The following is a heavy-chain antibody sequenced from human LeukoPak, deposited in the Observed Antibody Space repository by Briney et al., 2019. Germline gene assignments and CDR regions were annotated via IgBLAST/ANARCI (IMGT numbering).Heavy chain of an antibody. V-gene: IGHV3-23*01. CDR3: ARAYLNDYSNYFDY. J-gene: IGHJ4*02. Sequence: GGSLRLSCAASGFTFSSNAMSWVRQAPGKGLEWVSSISGSGGYTYYADSVKGRFTISRDNPKNTLYLQMNSLRADDTAVYYCARAYLNDYSNYFDYWGQGTLVTVSS. D-gene: IGHD4-11*01. CDR1: GFTFSSNA. CDR2: ISGSGGYT.